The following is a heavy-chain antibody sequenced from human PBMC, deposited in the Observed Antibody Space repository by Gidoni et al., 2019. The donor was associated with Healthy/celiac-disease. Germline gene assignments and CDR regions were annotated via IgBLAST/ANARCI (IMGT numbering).Heavy chain of an antibody. Sequence: GLVKPSETLSLTCAVSGYSISSGYYWGWIRQPPGKGLEWIGSIYHSGSTYYNPSLKSRVTISVDTSKNQFSLKLSSVTAADTAVYYCARVSDTAMVPDYWGQGTLVTVSS. D-gene: IGHD5-18*01. CDR2: IYHSGST. J-gene: IGHJ4*02. CDR3: ARVSDTAMVPDY. V-gene: IGHV4-38-2*01. CDR1: GYSISSGYY.